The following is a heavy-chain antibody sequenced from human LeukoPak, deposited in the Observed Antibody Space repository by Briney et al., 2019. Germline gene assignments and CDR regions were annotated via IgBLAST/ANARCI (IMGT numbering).Heavy chain of an antibody. Sequence: SETLSLTCTVSGGSISSYYWSWIRQPPGKGLEWIGYIYYSGSTNYNPSFKSRVTISVDTSKNQFSLKLSSVTAADTAVYYCAREGDYSGNWYYFDYWGQGTLVTVSS. V-gene: IGHV4-59*01. D-gene: IGHD5-12*01. CDR1: GGSISSYY. J-gene: IGHJ4*02. CDR2: IYYSGST. CDR3: AREGDYSGNWYYFDY.